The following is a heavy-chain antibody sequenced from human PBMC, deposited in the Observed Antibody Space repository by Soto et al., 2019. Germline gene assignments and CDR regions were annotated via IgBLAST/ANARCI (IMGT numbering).Heavy chain of an antibody. D-gene: IGHD6-19*01. CDR1: GFTFSNAW. CDR2: IKSKTDGGTT. Sequence: GGSLRLSCAASGFTFSNAWMNWVRQAPGKGLEWVGRIKSKTDGGTTDYAAPVKGRFTISRDDSKNTLYLQMNSLKTEDTAVYYCTSWSSGYSSGWYEHYYYYYGMDVWGQGTTVTVSS. CDR3: TSWSSGYSSGWYEHYYYYYGMDV. J-gene: IGHJ6*02. V-gene: IGHV3-15*07.